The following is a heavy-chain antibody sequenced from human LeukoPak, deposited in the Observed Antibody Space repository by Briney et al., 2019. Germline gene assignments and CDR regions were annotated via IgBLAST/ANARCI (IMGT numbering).Heavy chain of an antibody. CDR2: INPNSGGT. D-gene: IGHD3-10*01. Sequence: ASVKVSCKASGYTFTGYYMHWVRQAPGQGLEWMGWINPNSGGTNYAQKFQGRVTMTRDTSISTAYMELSRLRSDDTAVYYCARRGFGEFYYYYYYVDVWGKGTTVTISS. V-gene: IGHV1-2*02. CDR1: GYTFTGYY. J-gene: IGHJ6*03. CDR3: ARRGFGEFYYYYYYVDV.